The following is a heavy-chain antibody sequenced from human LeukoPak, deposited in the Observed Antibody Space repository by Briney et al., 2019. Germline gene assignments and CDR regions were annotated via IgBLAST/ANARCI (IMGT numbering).Heavy chain of an antibody. CDR1: GFTFSNFA. V-gene: IGHV3-30*04. Sequence: GKSLRLSCAASGFTFSNFAMHWVRQAPGKGLEWVAVISYDGSNKYYADSVKGRFTISRDNSKNTLYLQMNSLRAEDTAVYYCARDRDGYNFFDYWGQGTLVTVSS. CDR3: ARDRDGYNFFDY. J-gene: IGHJ4*02. CDR2: ISYDGSNK. D-gene: IGHD5-24*01.